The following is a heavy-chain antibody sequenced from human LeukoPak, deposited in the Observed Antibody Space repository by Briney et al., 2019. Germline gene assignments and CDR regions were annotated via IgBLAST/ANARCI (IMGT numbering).Heavy chain of an antibody. CDR2: INHSGST. D-gene: IGHD2-2*01. CDR3: ARTRSSTSYYYMDV. J-gene: IGHJ6*03. V-gene: IGHV4-34*01. Sequence: SETLSLTCAVYVGSFSGYYWSWIRQPPGKGLEWLGEINHSGSTNYNPSLKSRVTISVDTSKNQFSLKLSSVTAADTAVYYCARTRSSTSYYYMDVWGKGTTVTVSS. CDR1: VGSFSGYY.